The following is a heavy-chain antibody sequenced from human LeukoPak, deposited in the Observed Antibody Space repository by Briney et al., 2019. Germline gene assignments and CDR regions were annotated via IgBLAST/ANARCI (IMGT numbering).Heavy chain of an antibody. J-gene: IGHJ4*02. Sequence: GGSLRLSCAASGFTFSSYAMSWVRQAPEKGPEWVSAISGSGGSRYYADSVKGRFTISRDNSKNTLYLQMNSLRAEDTSVYYCAKAPKGSGYPLVFDYWGQGTLVTVSS. CDR3: AKAPKGSGYPLVFDY. V-gene: IGHV3-23*01. D-gene: IGHD3-3*01. CDR1: GFTFSSYA. CDR2: ISGSGGSR.